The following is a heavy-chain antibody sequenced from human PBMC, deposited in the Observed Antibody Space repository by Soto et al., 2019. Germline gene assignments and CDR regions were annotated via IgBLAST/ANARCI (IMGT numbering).Heavy chain of an antibody. CDR3: VRAECTNCYGFQY. CDR1: GFSFSSYS. CDR2: ITGSSGTI. J-gene: IGHJ1*01. Sequence: EVQLVESGGGLAQPGGSLRLSCVTSGFSFSSYSMNWVRQAPGKGVEWVSYITGSSGTIYYADSVKGRFTISRDNAKNSVYLQMNSLGAEDTAVYYCVRAECTNCYGFQYWGQGTLVTVSS. V-gene: IGHV3-48*01. D-gene: IGHD2-2*01.